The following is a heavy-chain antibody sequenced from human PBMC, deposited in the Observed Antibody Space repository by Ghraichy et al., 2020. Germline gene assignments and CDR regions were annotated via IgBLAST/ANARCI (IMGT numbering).Heavy chain of an antibody. V-gene: IGHV3-53*01. CDR2: IYSGGST. J-gene: IGHJ6*02. Sequence: GGSLRLSCAASGFTVSSNYMSWVRQAPGKGLEWVSVIYSGGSTYYADSVKGRFTISRDNSKNTLYLQMNSLRAEDTAVYYCASTHCSSTSCSFYYYYGMDVWGQGTTVTVSS. D-gene: IGHD2-2*01. CDR1: GFTVSSNY. CDR3: ASTHCSSTSCSFYYYYGMDV.